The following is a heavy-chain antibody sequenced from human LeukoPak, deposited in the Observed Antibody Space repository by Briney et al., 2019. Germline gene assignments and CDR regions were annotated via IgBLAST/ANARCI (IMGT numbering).Heavy chain of an antibody. D-gene: IGHD6-13*01. CDR2: IIPILGIA. V-gene: IGHV1-69*04. Sequence: SVKVSCKASGGTFSSYAISWVRQAPGQGLEWMGRIIPILGIANYAQKFQGRVTITADKSTSTAYMELSSLRSEDTAVYYCARVWKDSSSWYGLDYWGQGTLVTVSS. CDR1: GGTFSSYA. J-gene: IGHJ4*02. CDR3: ARVWKDSSSWYGLDY.